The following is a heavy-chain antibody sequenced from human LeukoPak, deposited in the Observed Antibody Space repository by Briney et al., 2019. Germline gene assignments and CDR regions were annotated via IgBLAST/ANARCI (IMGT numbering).Heavy chain of an antibody. D-gene: IGHD3-22*01. V-gene: IGHV4-59*01. CDR2: IYYSGST. Sequence: PSETLSLTCTVSGGSISSYYWSWIRQPPGKGLEWIGYIYYSGSTNYNPSLKSRVTISVDTSKNQFSLKLSSVTAADTAVYYCARVTGYMIEDYFDYWGQGTLVTVS. CDR3: ARVTGYMIEDYFDY. CDR1: GGSISSYY. J-gene: IGHJ4*02.